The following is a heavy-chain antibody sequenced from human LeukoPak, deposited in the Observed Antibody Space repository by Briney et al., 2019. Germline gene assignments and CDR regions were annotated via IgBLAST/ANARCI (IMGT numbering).Heavy chain of an antibody. J-gene: IGHJ4*02. V-gene: IGHV4-59*01. CDR2: IYYSGST. CDR1: GGSISSYY. D-gene: IGHD6-13*01. CDR3: ARVGSSSWYGLDY. Sequence: PSETLSLTCTVSGGSISSYYWNWIRQPPGKGLEWIGYIYYSGSTNYNPSLKSRVTISVDTSKNQFSLKLSSVTAADTAVYYCARVGSSSWYGLDYWGQGTLVTVSS.